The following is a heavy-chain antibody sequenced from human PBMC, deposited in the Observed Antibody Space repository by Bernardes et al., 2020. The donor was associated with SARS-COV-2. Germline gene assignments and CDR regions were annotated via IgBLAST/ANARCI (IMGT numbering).Heavy chain of an antibody. D-gene: IGHD6-6*01. Sequence: GGSLRLSCAASGFTFSSYSMNWVRQAPGKGLEWVSSISSSSSYIYYADSVKGRFTISRDNAKNSLYLQMNSLRAEDTAVYYCARDLQLVRGGMRNPANLGGAKDDYWGQGTLVTVSS. J-gene: IGHJ4*02. V-gene: IGHV3-21*01. CDR1: GFTFSSYS. CDR3: ARDLQLVRGGMRNPANLGGAKDDY. CDR2: ISSSSSYI.